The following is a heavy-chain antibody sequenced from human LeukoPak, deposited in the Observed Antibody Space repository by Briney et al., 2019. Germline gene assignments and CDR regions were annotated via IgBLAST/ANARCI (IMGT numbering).Heavy chain of an antibody. D-gene: IGHD5-12*01. CDR2: INPNSGGT. CDR3: ARLVDIVATDDC. Sequence: ASVKASCKASGYTFTGYYMHWVRQAPGQGLEWMGWINPNSGGTNYAQKFQGRVTVTRDTSISTAYMELSRLRSDDTAVYYCARLVDIVATDDCWGQGTLVTVSS. V-gene: IGHV1-2*02. J-gene: IGHJ4*02. CDR1: GYTFTGYY.